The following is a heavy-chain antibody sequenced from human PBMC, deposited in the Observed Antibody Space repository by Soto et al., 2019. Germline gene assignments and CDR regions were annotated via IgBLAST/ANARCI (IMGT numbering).Heavy chain of an antibody. CDR1: GGTFGNYA. D-gene: IGHD5-12*01. CDR3: ARRRDGYNSAFDI. V-gene: IGHV1-69*13. J-gene: IGHJ3*02. Sequence: ASVKVSCKASGGTFGNYAINWVRQAPGLGLEWMGQVTPKLATAKHAQKFQGRVTITADESASTAYMYVSSLRSEDTAVYFCARRRDGYNSAFDIWGQGTLVTVSS. CDR2: VTPKLATA.